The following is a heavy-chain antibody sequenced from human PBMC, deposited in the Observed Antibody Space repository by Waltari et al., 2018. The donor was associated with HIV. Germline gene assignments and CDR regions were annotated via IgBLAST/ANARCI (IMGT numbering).Heavy chain of an antibody. V-gene: IGHV3-33*01. CDR1: GFAFSSYG. Sequence: QVQLVESGGGVVQSGRSLRLSCSTSGFAFSSYGFHWVRQAPGKGLGWVACVWFDASKEHYAEFVKGRFTIYRDDAKNILHLQMNSLRAEDTALYYCARMAYCGGDCYSVYYFDLWGHGTRVTVSS. CDR3: ARMAYCGGDCYSVYYFDL. D-gene: IGHD2-21*02. CDR2: VWFDASKE. J-gene: IGHJ2*01.